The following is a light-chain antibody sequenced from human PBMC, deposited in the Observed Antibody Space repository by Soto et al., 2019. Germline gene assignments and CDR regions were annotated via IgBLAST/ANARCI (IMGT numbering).Light chain of an antibody. CDR1: SSDVGAYNY. V-gene: IGLV2-14*01. CDR3: CSYTSSSTYV. Sequence: QSVLTQPASVSGSPGQSITISCTGTSSDVGAYNYVSWFQQYPGKAPKLMIYDVSNRPSGVSNRFSGSKSGNTASLTISGLQAEDEADYYCCSYTSSSTYVFGTGTKSPS. CDR2: DVS. J-gene: IGLJ1*01.